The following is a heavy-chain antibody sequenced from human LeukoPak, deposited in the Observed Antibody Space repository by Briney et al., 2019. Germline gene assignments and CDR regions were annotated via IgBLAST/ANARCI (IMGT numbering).Heavy chain of an antibody. J-gene: IGHJ4*02. D-gene: IGHD6-19*01. CDR1: GYRFSSYW. CDR3: ARHGTYSSGRGYIDY. CDR2: IFPGDSDT. Sequence: GESLQISCKASGYRFSSYWIAWGRQMPGKGLEWMGIIFPGDSDTKFSPSYQGHVTISADKSISTAYLQWSSLEASDTSMYYCARHGTYSSGRGYIDYWGQGSLVTVSS. V-gene: IGHV5-51*01.